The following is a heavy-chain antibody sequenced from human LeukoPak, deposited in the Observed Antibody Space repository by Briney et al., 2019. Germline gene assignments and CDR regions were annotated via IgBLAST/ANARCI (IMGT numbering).Heavy chain of an antibody. CDR3: ARVDYYDSSGYYWDY. D-gene: IGHD3-22*01. J-gene: IGHJ4*02. CDR1: GFIFSNYG. V-gene: IGHV3-33*01. Sequence: GRSLRLSCAASGFIFSNYGMHWVRQAPGKGLEWVAVIWYDGSNKYYADSVKGRFTISRDNSKNMLYLEMNSLRAEDTAVYYCARVDYYDSSGYYWDYWGQGTLVTVSS. CDR2: IWYDGSNK.